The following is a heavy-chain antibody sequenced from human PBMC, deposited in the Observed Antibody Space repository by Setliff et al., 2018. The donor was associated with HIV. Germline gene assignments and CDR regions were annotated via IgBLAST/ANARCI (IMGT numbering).Heavy chain of an antibody. CDR1: GYTFTNYG. D-gene: IGHD6-6*01. V-gene: IGHV1-18*01. J-gene: IGHJ6*02. Sequence: VASVKVSCKASGYTFTNYGINWVRQAPGQGLEWMGWISVYNGNTNFAQKLPGRVTMTTDTSTSTAYMELRSLRSDDTAVYYCARGYSSSSSYYYSMDVWGQGTTVTVSS. CDR3: ARGYSSSSSYYYSMDV. CDR2: ISVYNGNT.